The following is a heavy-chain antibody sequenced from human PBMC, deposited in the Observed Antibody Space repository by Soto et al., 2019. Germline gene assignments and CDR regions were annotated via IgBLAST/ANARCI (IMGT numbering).Heavy chain of an antibody. D-gene: IGHD4-4*01. CDR3: ARLPVDAFDI. Sequence: SETLSHTCTVSGGSSRSYYWIWIRQPPGKGLEWIGYIYYSGSTNYNPSLKSRVTISVDTSKNQFSLKLTSVTAADTAVYYCARLPVDAFDIWGQGTMVTVSS. CDR1: GGSSRSYY. V-gene: IGHV4-59*08. J-gene: IGHJ3*02. CDR2: IYYSGST.